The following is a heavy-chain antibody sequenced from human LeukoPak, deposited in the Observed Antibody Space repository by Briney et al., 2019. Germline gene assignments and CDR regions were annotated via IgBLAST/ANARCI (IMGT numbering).Heavy chain of an antibody. CDR2: ISYDGSNK. Sequence: PGGSLRLSCAASGFTFSSYAMHWVRQAPGKGLEWVAVISYDGSNKYYADSVKGRFTISRDNSKNTGYLQMDNLRIDDTAVYYCAKDQVVRYLDLWGQGTLVTVSS. D-gene: IGHD2-21*01. J-gene: IGHJ4*02. CDR3: AKDQVVRYLDL. CDR1: GFTFSSYA. V-gene: IGHV3-30-3*01.